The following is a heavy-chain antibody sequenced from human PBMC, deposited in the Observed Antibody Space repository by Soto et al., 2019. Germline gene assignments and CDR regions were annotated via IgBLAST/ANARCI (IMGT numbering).Heavy chain of an antibody. D-gene: IGHD2-15*01. Sequence: QVQLQESGPGLVKASQTLSLTCTVSGGSIRSGDYYWSWVRQPPGKGLEWIGYIDDSGSTDYNPSLQSRVTMSVDTSRNQFSLKLSSVTAADTAVYYCVGDRLKCRDGSCWRWNWFDPWGQGTLVTVSS. J-gene: IGHJ5*02. CDR2: IDDSGST. V-gene: IGHV4-30-4*01. CDR1: GGSIRSGDYY. CDR3: VGDRLKCRDGSCWRWNWFDP.